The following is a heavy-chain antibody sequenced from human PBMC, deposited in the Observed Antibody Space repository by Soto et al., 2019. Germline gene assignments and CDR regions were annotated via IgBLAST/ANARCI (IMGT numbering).Heavy chain of an antibody. CDR2: IYYSGRT. J-gene: IGHJ5*02. V-gene: IGHV4-61*08. Sequence: SETLSLTCTVSGGSISSGGYYWSWIRQHPGKGLEWIGYIYYSGRTNYNPSLKSRVTISVDTSKNQFSLKLSSVTAADTAVCYCARGYCSSTICYIWDNWFDPWGQGTLVTVSS. D-gene: IGHD2-2*02. CDR1: GGSISSGGYY. CDR3: ARGYCSSTICYIWDNWFDP.